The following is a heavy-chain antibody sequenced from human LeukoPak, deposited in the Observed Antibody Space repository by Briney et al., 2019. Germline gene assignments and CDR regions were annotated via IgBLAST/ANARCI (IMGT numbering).Heavy chain of an antibody. V-gene: IGHV1-2*02. CDR3: ARQAVVTPWYAFDI. CDR1: GYTFTGYY. J-gene: IGHJ4*02. CDR2: INPNSGGT. Sequence: GASVKVSCKASGYTFTGYYMHWVRQAPGQGLEWMGWINPNSGGTNYAQKFQGRVTMTRDTSISTAYTELSRLRSDDTAVYYCARQAVVTPWYAFDIWGQGTLVTVSS. D-gene: IGHD4-23*01.